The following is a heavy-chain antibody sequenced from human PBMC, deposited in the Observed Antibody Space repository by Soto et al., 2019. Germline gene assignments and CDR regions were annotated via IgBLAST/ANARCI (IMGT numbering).Heavy chain of an antibody. J-gene: IGHJ4*02. CDR1: GGSISSSNW. V-gene: IGHV4-4*02. D-gene: IGHD2-15*01. Sequence: SETLSLTCAVSGGSISSSNWWSWVRQPPGKGLEWIGEIYHSGSTNYNPSLKSRVTISVDKSKNQFSLKLSSVTAADTALYYCARVGVVVAATGYFDYWGQGTLVTVSS. CDR2: IYHSGST. CDR3: ARVGVVVAATGYFDY.